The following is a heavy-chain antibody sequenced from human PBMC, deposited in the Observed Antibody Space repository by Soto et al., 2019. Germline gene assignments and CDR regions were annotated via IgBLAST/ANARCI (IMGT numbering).Heavy chain of an antibody. Sequence: QVQLVQSGAEVKKPGSSVKVSCKASGGTFSSYAISWVRQAPGQGLEWMGGIIPIFGTANYAQKFQGRVTITADESTSTAYMELSSLRSEYTAMYYSAKQTREYYNASGTNYYYGMDVSTKGTTVTDS. CDR3: AKQTREYYNASGTNYYYGMDV. CDR1: GGTFSSYA. D-gene: IGHD3-10*01. J-gene: IGHJ6*04. CDR2: IIPIFGTA. V-gene: IGHV1-69*01.